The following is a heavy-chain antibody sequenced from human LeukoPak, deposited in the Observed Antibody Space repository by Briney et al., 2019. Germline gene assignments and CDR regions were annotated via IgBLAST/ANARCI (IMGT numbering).Heavy chain of an antibody. CDR2: IRSDGSVE. J-gene: IGHJ4*02. CDR1: GFTFSSYG. Sequence: GGSLRLSXAASGFTFSSYGMHWVRQAPGKGLEWVAFIRSDGSVEYYADSVKGRFTISRDNSKNTLYLQMNSLRTDDTAVYYCAKDRPDPYFDYWGQGTLVTVSS. CDR3: AKDRPDPYFDY. V-gene: IGHV3-30*02.